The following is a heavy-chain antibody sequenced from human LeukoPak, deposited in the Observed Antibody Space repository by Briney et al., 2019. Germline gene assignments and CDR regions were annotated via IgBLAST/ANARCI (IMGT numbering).Heavy chain of an antibody. CDR2: IRYDGADE. D-gene: IGHD3-16*02. Sequence: GGSLRLSCAASGFTFRNYGMHWVRQAPGKGLEWVTFIRYDGADEYYADSVKSRFTISRDDSKHTVFLQINTLRVEDTAVYYCARGYTYFAYWGQGTLVTVSS. CDR3: ARGYTYFAY. V-gene: IGHV3-30*02. J-gene: IGHJ4*02. CDR1: GFTFRNYG.